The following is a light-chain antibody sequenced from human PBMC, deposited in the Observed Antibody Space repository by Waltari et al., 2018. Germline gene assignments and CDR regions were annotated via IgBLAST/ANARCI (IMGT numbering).Light chain of an antibody. J-gene: IGKJ2*01. CDR3: QQYNSYPGT. CDR2: KAS. CDR1: QSISSW. V-gene: IGKV1-5*03. Sequence: DIQMTQSPSTLSASVGDRVTITCRASQSISSWLAWYHQKQGKAPKLLIYKASSLESGVPSRFSGSVSGTEFTLTISSLQPDDFATYYCQQYNSYPGTFGQGTKLDIK.